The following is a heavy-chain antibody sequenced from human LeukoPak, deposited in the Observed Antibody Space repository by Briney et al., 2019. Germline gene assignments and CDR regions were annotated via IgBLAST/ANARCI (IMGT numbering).Heavy chain of an antibody. CDR3: ARHAKVGAGVFDI. Sequence: PSQTLSLTCTVSGGSISSYYWSWIRQPPGKGLEWIGYISYSGITNYNPSLKSRVTISVDTSKNQFSLKLSSVTAADTAVYHCARHAKVGAGVFDIWGQGTMVTVSS. V-gene: IGHV4-59*08. D-gene: IGHD1-26*01. J-gene: IGHJ3*02. CDR1: GGSISSYY. CDR2: ISYSGIT.